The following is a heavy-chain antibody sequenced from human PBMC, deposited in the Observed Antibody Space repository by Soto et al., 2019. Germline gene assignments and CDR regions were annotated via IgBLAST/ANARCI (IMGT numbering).Heavy chain of an antibody. CDR1: GYTFSNYG. CDR3: ARGDSPVHFDH. V-gene: IGHV1-18*01. CDR2: INGYNANT. Sequence: QVHLVQSGLEVKKPGASVKVSCKTSGYTFSNYGIAWVRQAPGQGLEWMGWINGYNANTNYAQKFQGRVTMNIDTSATPAYLELRSLRSDDTAVFYCARGDSPVHFDHWGQGTLVTVST. J-gene: IGHJ4*02. D-gene: IGHD4-4*01.